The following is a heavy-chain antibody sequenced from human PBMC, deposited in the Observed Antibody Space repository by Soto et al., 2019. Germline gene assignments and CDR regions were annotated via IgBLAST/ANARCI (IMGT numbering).Heavy chain of an antibody. CDR2: IYPGDSDT. J-gene: IGHJ6*01. Sequence: GESLKISCKGSGYIFSIYWIGWVRQVPGKGLEWMGIIYPGDSDTRYSPSFQGQVTMSADKSISTAYLRWSSLKASDTAIYYCARRGQVSYYNGMDVWGQGTTVTVSS. CDR1: GYIFSIYW. CDR3: ARRGQVSYYNGMDV. V-gene: IGHV5-51*01.